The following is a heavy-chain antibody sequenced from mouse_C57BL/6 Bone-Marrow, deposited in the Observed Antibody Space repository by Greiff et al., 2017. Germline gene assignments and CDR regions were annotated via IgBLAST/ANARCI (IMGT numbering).Heavy chain of an antibody. CDR1: GYTFTSYW. CDR2: IDPSDSYT. CDR3: ARSNWDY. D-gene: IGHD4-1*01. V-gene: IGHV1-69*01. Sequence: QVQLQQPGAELVMPGASVKLSCKASGYTFTSYWMHWVKQRPGQGLEWIGEIDPSDSYTNYNQKFKGKSTLTVDKSSSTAYMQLSSLTAEDSAVYYCARSNWDYWGQGTTLTVSS. J-gene: IGHJ2*01.